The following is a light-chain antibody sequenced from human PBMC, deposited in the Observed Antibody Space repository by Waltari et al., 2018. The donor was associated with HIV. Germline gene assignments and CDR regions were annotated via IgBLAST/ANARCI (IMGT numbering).Light chain of an antibody. V-gene: IGLV2-14*01. CDR2: DVS. CDR3: SSYTSSSTYV. Sequence: QSALTQPASVSGPPGQSITISCTGTTNDVGSSNYVSWHQQHPGEAPKLIIHDVSDRPAGLSNRFSGSKSGNTASLTISGLQTEDEADYYCSSYTSSSTYVFGTGTRVTVL. CDR1: TNDVGSSNY. J-gene: IGLJ1*01.